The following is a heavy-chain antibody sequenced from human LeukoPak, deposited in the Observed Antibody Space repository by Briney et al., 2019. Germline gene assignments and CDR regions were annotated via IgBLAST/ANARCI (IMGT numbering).Heavy chain of an antibody. Sequence: GASVKVSCKASGYTFTGYYMHWVRQAPGQGLEWMGWINPNSGGTNYAQKFQGRVTMTRDTSISTAYMELSRLRSDDTAVYYCARDNTQIQPNFITMVRGVFGWFDPWGQGTLVTVSS. J-gene: IGHJ5*02. V-gene: IGHV1-2*02. CDR3: ARDNTQIQPNFITMVRGVFGWFDP. CDR2: INPNSGGT. CDR1: GYTFTGYY. D-gene: IGHD3-10*01.